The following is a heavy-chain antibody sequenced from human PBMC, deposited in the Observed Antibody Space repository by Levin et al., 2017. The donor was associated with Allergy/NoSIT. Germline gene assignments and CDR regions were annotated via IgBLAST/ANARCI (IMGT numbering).Heavy chain of an antibody. CDR3: VRFLESSHAFDI. CDR2: INPNSGGT. D-gene: IGHD3-3*01. V-gene: IGHV1-2*06. Sequence: ASVKVSCKASGYTFTGYYMHWVRQAPGQGLEWMGRINPNSGGTNYAQKFQGRVTMTRDTSISTAYMELSRLRSDDTAVYYCVRFLESSHAFDIWGQGTMVTVSS. J-gene: IGHJ3*02. CDR1: GYTFTGYY.